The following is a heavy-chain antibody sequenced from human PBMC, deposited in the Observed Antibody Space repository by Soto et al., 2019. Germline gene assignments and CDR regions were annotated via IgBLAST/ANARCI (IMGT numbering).Heavy chain of an antibody. D-gene: IGHD1-26*01. CDR1: GYTFTSYY. V-gene: IGHV1-46*01. CDR3: AREERSGSSWYYFDY. J-gene: IGHJ4*02. Sequence: QVQLVQSGAEVKKPGASVKVSCKASGYTFTSYYMHWVRQAPGQGLEWMGIINPSGGSTSYAQKFQGRVTMTRDTSTSTVYMGLSSLRSEDTAVYYCAREERSGSSWYYFDYWGQGTLVTVSS. CDR2: INPSGGST.